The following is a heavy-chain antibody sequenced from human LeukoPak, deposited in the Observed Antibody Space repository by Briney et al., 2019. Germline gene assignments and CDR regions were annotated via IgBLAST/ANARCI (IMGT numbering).Heavy chain of an antibody. J-gene: IGHJ4*02. D-gene: IGHD6-19*01. CDR1: GYTFTGYY. CDR3: AREGQWLELGFDY. V-gene: IGHV1-2*02. Sequence: ASVKVSCKASGYTFTGYYMHWVRQAPGQGLEWMGWINPNSGGTNYAQKFQGRVTMTRDTSISTAYMELSRLRSDDTAVYYCAREGQWLELGFDYWGQGTLVTVSS. CDR2: INPNSGGT.